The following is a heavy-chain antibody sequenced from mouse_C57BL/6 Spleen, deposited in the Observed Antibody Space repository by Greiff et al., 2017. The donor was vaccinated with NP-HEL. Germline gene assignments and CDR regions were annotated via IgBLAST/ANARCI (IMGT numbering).Heavy chain of an antibody. D-gene: IGHD1-1*01. V-gene: IGHV1-69*01. CDR1: GYTFTSYW. CDR2: IDPSDSYT. CDR3: ARRNYGSPYFDY. Sequence: QVQLQQPGAELVMPGASVKLSCKASGYTFTSYWMHWVKQRPGQGLEWIGEIDPSDSYTNYNQKFKGKSTLTVDKSSSTAYMQLSSLTSEDSAVSYCARRNYGSPYFDYWGQGTTLTVSS. J-gene: IGHJ2*01.